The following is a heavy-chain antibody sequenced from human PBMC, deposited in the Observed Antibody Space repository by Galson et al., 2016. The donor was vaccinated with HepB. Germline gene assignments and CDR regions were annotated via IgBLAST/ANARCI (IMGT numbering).Heavy chain of an antibody. J-gene: IGHJ4*02. D-gene: IGHD3-16*01. CDR3: TRRIGGSPDY. Sequence: SLRLSCAASGFTFSSYVMTWVRQAPGKGLERVAALNDGGERTDYADSVKGRFIISRDNTKNTVYLQMNSLRVEDTAIYYCTRRIGGSPDYWGQGTLVAVSS. CDR1: GFTFSSYV. V-gene: IGHV3-23*01. CDR2: LNDGGERT.